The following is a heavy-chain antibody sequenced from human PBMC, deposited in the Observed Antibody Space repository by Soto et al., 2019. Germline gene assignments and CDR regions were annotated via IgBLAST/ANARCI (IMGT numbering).Heavy chain of an antibody. CDR1: GFTFSSYG. CDR3: AKGLKQIVEVSYYYYGMDV. D-gene: IGHD3-22*01. Sequence: SLRLSCAASGFTFSSYGMHWVRQAPGKGLEWVAVISYDGSNKYYADSVKGRFTISRDNSKNTLYLQMNSLRAEDTAVYYCAKGLKQIVEVSYYYYGMDVWGQGTTVTVS. V-gene: IGHV3-30*18. J-gene: IGHJ6*02. CDR2: ISYDGSNK.